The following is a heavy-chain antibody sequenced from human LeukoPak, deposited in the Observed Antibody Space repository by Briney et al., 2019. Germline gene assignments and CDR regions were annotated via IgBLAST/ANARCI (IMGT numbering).Heavy chain of an antibody. V-gene: IGHV3-7*04. J-gene: IGHJ3*02. CDR3: ERVRACDM. CDR2: INGGGSEK. Sequence: PGGSLRLSCAASGFTFSTYWMSWVRQAPGKGLEWVATINGGGSEKYYVDSVKGRFTISRDNAKNSLYLQMNSLRAEDTAAYYCERVRACDMWGQGTMVTVST. CDR1: GFTFSTYW.